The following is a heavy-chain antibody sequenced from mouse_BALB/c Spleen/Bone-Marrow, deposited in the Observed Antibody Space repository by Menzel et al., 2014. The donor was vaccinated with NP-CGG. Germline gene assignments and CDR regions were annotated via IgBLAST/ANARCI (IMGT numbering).Heavy chain of an antibody. CDR1: GYSFTDYN. Sequence: QLQQSGPELEKPGASVKMSCKASGYSFTDYNMNWVKQSNGKSPEWIGNIDPSYGGTTYNQKFKGKATLTVDKSSSTVYMQLKSLTSEDSAVYYCARGHDGYRTWFAYWGQGTLVTVSA. CDR3: ARGHDGYRTWFAY. CDR2: IDPSYGGT. J-gene: IGHJ3*01. D-gene: IGHD2-3*01. V-gene: IGHV1-39*01.